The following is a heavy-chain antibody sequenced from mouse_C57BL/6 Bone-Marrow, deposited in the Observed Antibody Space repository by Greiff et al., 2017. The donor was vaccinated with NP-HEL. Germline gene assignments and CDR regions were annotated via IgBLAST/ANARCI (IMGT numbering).Heavy chain of an antibody. CDR3: ARKTVVAGGYYAMDY. CDR1: GYTFTSYW. CDR2: IDPNSGGT. V-gene: IGHV1-72*01. D-gene: IGHD1-1*01. J-gene: IGHJ4*01. Sequence: QVQLQQPGAELVKPGASVKLSCKASGYTFTSYWMHWVKQRPGRGLEWIGRIDPNSGGTKYNEKFKSKATLTVDKPSSTAYMQLSSLTSEDSAVYYCARKTVVAGGYYAMDYWGQGTSVTVSS.